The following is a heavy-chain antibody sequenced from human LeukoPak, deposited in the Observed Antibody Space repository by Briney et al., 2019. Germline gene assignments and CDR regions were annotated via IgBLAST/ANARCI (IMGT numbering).Heavy chain of an antibody. CDR1: GYTFTSYG. J-gene: IGHJ4*02. V-gene: IGHV1-18*01. Sequence: ASVKVSCKASGYTFTSYGISWVRQAPGQGLEWMGWISAYNGNTNYAQKLQGRVTMTTDTSTSTAYMELRSLRSDDTAVYYCARDYDGGWELSSPFDYWGQGTLVTVSS. CDR3: ARDYDGGWELSSPFDY. CDR2: ISAYNGNT. D-gene: IGHD1-26*01.